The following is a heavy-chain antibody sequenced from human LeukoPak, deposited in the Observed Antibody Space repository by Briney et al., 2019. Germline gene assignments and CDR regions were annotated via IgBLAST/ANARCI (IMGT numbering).Heavy chain of an antibody. V-gene: IGHV4-4*02. D-gene: IGHD6-19*01. CDR3: ARRRDSSGWNYYYYYMDV. CDR2: IYHSGST. J-gene: IGHJ6*03. Sequence: PSETLSLTCAVSGGSISSSHWWSWVRQPPGKGLEWIGEIYHSGSTNYNPSLKSRVAISVDTSKNQFSLKLSSVTAADTAVYYCARRRDSSGWNYYYYYMDVWGKGTTVTISS. CDR1: GGSISSSHW.